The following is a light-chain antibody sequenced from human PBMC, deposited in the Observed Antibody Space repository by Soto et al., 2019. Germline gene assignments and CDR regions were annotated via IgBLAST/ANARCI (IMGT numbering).Light chain of an antibody. CDR1: SIDVGAYNY. J-gene: IGLJ1*01. CDR2: EVG. V-gene: IGLV2-14*01. CDR3: SSYTARGTRV. Sequence: QSVLTQFASVSGSPGQSITISCTGTSIDVGAYNYDSWYQQHPDKAPKLLIYEVGNRPSGVSFRFSGSKSGNTASLTISGLQAEDEADYYCSSYTARGTRVFGTGTKLTVL.